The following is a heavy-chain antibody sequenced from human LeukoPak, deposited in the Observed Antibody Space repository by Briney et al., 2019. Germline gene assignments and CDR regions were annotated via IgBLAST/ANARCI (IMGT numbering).Heavy chain of an antibody. J-gene: IGHJ5*02. V-gene: IGHV4-59*12. CDR2: IYYSGST. CDR3: ARAYWFDP. CDR1: GGSISSYY. Sequence: SETLSLTCTVSGGSISSYYWSWIRQPPGKGLEWIGYIYYSGSTNYNPSLKSRVTMSVDTSKNQFSLKLSSVTAADTAVYYCARAYWFDPWGQGTLVTVSS.